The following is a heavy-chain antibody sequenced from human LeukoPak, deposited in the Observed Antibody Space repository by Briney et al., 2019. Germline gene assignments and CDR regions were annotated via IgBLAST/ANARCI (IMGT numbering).Heavy chain of an antibody. V-gene: IGHV3-74*01. CDR2: INSDGSWT. CDR3: ARDVVGSSNNGMDV. J-gene: IGHJ6*02. CDR1: GNYW. Sequence: GGSLRLSCAASGNYWMHWVRQAPGKGLVWVSHINSDGSWTSYADSVKGRFTISKDNAKNTVYLQMNSLRAEDTAVYYCARDVVGSSNNGMDVWGQGTTVTVSS. D-gene: IGHD6-13*01.